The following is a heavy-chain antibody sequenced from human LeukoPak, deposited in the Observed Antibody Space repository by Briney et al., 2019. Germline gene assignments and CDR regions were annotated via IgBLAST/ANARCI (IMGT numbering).Heavy chain of an antibody. CDR2: ISFDVSNT. V-gene: IGHV3-30-3*01. CDR1: GFTFSSYS. D-gene: IGHD6-19*01. CDR3: AREHSGWYKYYFDY. Sequence: GGSLTLSCAVPGFTFSSYSMHWVRQAPGRWLEWEASISFDVSNTYYADSVKGRFTISRDNSKNTLYLQMNSLRAEDTAVYYCAREHSGWYKYYFDYWGQGTLVTVSS. J-gene: IGHJ4*02.